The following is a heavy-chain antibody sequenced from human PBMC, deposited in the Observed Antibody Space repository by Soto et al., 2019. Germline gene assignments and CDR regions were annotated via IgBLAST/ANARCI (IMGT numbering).Heavy chain of an antibody. CDR2: SSYGGIT. CDR3: ARARKATYITGGFDS. Sequence: SETLSLTCSISGGPISDYYWSWIRPSPEKGLEYIAYSSYGGITNLNGALNGRVTMSIDTSKNQFSLKATSLTAADTAVYYCARARKATYITGGFDSWGQGTLVTVSS. D-gene: IGHD3-3*01. J-gene: IGHJ4*02. V-gene: IGHV4-59*01. CDR1: GGPISDYY.